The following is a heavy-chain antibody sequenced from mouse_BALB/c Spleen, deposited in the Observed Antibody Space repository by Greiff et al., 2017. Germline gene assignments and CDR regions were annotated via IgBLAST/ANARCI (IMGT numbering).Heavy chain of an antibody. Sequence: VQLKESGAELVRPGALVKLSCKASGFNIKDYYMHWVKQRPEQGLEWIGWIDPENGNTIYDPKFQGKASITADTSSNTAYLQLSSLTSEDTAVYYCAIYGNYYWGQGTTLTVSS. J-gene: IGHJ2*01. CDR2: IDPENGNT. CDR3: AIYGNYY. V-gene: IGHV14-1*02. CDR1: GFNIKDYY. D-gene: IGHD2-1*01.